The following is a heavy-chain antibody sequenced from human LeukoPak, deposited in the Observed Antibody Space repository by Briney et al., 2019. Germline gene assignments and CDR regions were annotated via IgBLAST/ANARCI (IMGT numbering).Heavy chain of an antibody. V-gene: IGHV3-23*01. CDR1: GFAFSSYA. CDR3: AKAPTGRDHICFDY. D-gene: IGHD1-1*01. CDR2: ISGSGGST. Sequence: GGSLRLSCAASGFAFSSYAMSWVRQAPGKGLEWVSAISGSGGSTYYADSVKGRFTISRDNSKNTLYLQMNSLRAEDTAVYYCAKAPTGRDHICFDYWGQGTLVTVSS. J-gene: IGHJ4*02.